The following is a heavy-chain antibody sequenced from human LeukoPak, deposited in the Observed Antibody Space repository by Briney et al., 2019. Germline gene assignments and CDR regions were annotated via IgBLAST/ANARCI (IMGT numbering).Heavy chain of an antibody. Sequence: AGGSLRLSCAASGFTLSSYWMHWVRQAPGKGLVWVSRINSDGSSTGYADSVKGRFTISRDNAKNTLYLQMNSLRGEGTAVYYCARETLINVDAFDIWGQGTMVTVSS. J-gene: IGHJ3*02. CDR3: ARETLINVDAFDI. CDR2: INSDGSST. CDR1: GFTLSSYW. D-gene: IGHD3-16*01. V-gene: IGHV3-74*01.